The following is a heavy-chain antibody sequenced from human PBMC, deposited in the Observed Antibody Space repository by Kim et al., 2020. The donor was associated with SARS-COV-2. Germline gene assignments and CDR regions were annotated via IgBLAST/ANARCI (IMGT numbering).Heavy chain of an antibody. J-gene: IGHJ4*02. CDR3: ARGRYGWDVSLFEY. V-gene: IGHV6-1*01. Sequence: TLSLTCAISGDSVSSTTTAWNWIRQSPSRGLEWLGRTYHRSKWYDDYAPSVKGRMTINPDTSKNQFSLHLNSVTPEDTGVYFCARGRYGWDVSLFEYWGQGILVTVSS. CDR1: GDSVSSTTTA. D-gene: IGHD3-9*01. CDR2: TYHRSKWYD.